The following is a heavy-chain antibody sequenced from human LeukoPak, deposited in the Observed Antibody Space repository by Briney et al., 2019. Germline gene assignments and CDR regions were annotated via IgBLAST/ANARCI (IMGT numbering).Heavy chain of an antibody. V-gene: IGHV3-33*01. J-gene: IGHJ6*02. CDR3: ARERSSWHTYGMDV. CDR2: IWFDGSNR. D-gene: IGHD6-13*01. CDR1: GFTFSGYG. Sequence: GRSLRLSCAASGFTFSGYGRHWVRQAPGKGLEWVAVIWFDGSNRYYADSVKGRFTISRDNSKNTLSLQMNSLRAEDTAVYYCARERSSWHTYGMDVWGQGTTVTVSS.